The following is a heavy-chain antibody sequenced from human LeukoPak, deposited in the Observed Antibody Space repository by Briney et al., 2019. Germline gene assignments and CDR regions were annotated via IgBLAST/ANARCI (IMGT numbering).Heavy chain of an antibody. J-gene: IGHJ5*02. D-gene: IGHD3-10*01. V-gene: IGHV6-1*01. CDR2: TYYRSKWYN. CDR1: EDSVSSNSAA. Sequence: SQTLSLTCAISEDSVSSNSAAWNWIRQSPSRGLEWLGRTYYRSKWYNDYAVSVKSRITINPDTSKNQFSLQLNSVTPEDTAVYYCARGTQTNYYGSGRNWFDPWGQGTLVTVSS. CDR3: ARGTQTNYYGSGRNWFDP.